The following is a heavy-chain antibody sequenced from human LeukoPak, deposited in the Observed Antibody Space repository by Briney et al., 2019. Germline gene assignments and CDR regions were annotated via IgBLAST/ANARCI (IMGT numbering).Heavy chain of an antibody. V-gene: IGHV3-7*04. Sequence: GGSLRLSCAASGFTFSSYWMTWARQTPGKGLEWVANIKQDGSEKYYVDSVKGRFTISRDNAKNSLYLQMNGLRAEDTAVYYCARGRGNDYWGQGTLVTVSS. J-gene: IGHJ4*02. CDR3: ARGRGNDY. D-gene: IGHD3-10*01. CDR2: IKQDGSEK. CDR1: GFTFSSYW.